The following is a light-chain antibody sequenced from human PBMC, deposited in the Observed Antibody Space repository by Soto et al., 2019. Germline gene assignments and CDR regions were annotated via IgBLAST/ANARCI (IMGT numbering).Light chain of an antibody. V-gene: IGLV2-8*01. CDR2: EVN. J-gene: IGLJ1*01. CDR3: YSYAGSHNV. CDR1: SSDFGDYDY. Sequence: QSALTQPASVSGSPGQSITISCTGTSSDFGDYDYVSWYQQHPGRAPRLMIYEVNKRPSGVPDRFSGSKSGDTASLTVSGLQAEDEADYYCYSYAGSHNVFGTGTKVTVL.